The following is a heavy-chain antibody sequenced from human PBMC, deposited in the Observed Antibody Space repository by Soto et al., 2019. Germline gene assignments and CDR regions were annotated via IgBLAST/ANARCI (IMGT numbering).Heavy chain of an antibody. CDR3: ASLRYFDWLGSRPSFDE. V-gene: IGHV4-4*02. CDR1: GGSISSSNW. D-gene: IGHD3-9*01. J-gene: IGHJ4*02. CDR2: IYHSGST. Sequence: SETLSLTCAVSGGSISSSNWWSRVRQPPGKGLEWIGEIYHSGSTNYNPSLKSRVTISVDKSKNQFSLKLSSVTAADTAVYYCASLRYFDWLGSRPSFDEWGQGTLVTGS.